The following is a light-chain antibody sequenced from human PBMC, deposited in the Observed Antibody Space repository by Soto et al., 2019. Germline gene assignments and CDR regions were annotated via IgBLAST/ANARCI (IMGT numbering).Light chain of an antibody. CDR2: GNN. J-gene: IGLJ2*01. Sequence: HSVLTQPPSVSGAPGQRVTISCTGSSSNIGAPYDVHWYQQLPGTAPKLLICGNNNRPSGVPDRFSGSKSGTSASLAITGVQAEDEADYYSQSFDSSLRGGVFGGGTKLTVL. V-gene: IGLV1-40*01. CDR1: SSNIGAPYD. CDR3: QSFDSSLRGGV.